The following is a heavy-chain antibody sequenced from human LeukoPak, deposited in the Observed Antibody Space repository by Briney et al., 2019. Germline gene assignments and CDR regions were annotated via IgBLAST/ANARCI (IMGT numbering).Heavy chain of an antibody. CDR1: GGSITSHY. V-gene: IGHV4-59*11. CDR2: IYYSGST. CDR3: ARGGSSWDEEFDY. D-gene: IGHD6-13*01. J-gene: IGHJ4*02. Sequence: PSETLSLTCTVSGGSITSHYWSWIRQPPGKGLEWIGYIYYSGSTNYNPSLKSRVTISVDTSKTQFSLKLSSVTAADTAVYYCARGGSSWDEEFDYWGQGTLVTVSS.